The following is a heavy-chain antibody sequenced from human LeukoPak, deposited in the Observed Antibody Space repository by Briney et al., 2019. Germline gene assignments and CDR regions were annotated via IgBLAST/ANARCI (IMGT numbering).Heavy chain of an antibody. CDR3: ARDALPRKENIVVVPAAILDYYYHMDV. V-gene: IGHV1-46*01. CDR1: GYTFTSYY. D-gene: IGHD2-2*01. CDR2: INPSCGST. J-gene: IGHJ6*03. Sequence: ASVKVSCKASGYTFTSYYMHWVRQAPGQGLEWMGIINPSCGSTSYAQKFQGRVTMTRDTSTSTVYMELSSLRSEDTAVYYCARDALPRKENIVVVPAAILDYYYHMDVWGKGTTVTVSS.